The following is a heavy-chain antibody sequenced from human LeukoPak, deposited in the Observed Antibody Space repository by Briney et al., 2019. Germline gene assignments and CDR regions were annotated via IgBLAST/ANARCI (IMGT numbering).Heavy chain of an antibody. CDR3: AKDRTSWYYFDY. J-gene: IGHJ4*02. V-gene: IGHV3-30*02. Sequence: GGSLRLSCAASGFTFSSYGMHWVRQAPGKGLEWVAFIRYDGSNKYYADSVKGRFTISRDNSKSTLCLQMNSLRAEDTAVYYCAKDRTSWYYFDYWGQGTLVTVSS. CDR1: GFTFSSYG. CDR2: IRYDGSNK.